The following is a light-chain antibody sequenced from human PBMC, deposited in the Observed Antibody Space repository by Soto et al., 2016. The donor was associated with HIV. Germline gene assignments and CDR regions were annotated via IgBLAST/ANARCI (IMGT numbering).Light chain of an antibody. V-gene: IGLV3-21*03. CDR2: DDS. CDR1: KIGSKI. CDR3: QVWDSRNDHLV. Sequence: SYVLTQPPSVSVAPGKTATITCEGDKIGSKIVHWYQQKTGQAPVVVVHDDSDRPSGIPERFSGSNSGNTATLTISRVEAGDKADYYCQVWDSRNDHLVFGPGTKVTVL. J-gene: IGLJ1*01.